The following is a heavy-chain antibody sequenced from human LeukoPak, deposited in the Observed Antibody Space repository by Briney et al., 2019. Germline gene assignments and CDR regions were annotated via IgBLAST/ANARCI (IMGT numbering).Heavy chain of an antibody. J-gene: IGHJ5*02. V-gene: IGHV4-61*02. D-gene: IGHD1-26*01. CDR1: GASISSGSHY. Sequence: SETLSLTCSVSGASISSGSHYWSWIRQPAGKGLEWIGRIYTSGTMDYNPSLKSRVTISVDTSKNHFSLILSSVTAADTAIYYCAREVVGATPSPSWFDPWGQGNLVTVSS. CDR3: AREVVGATPSPSWFDP. CDR2: IYTSGTM.